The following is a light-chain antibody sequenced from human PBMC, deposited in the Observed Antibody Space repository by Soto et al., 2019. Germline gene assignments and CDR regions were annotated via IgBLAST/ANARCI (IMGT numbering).Light chain of an antibody. CDR3: QQYDDWPPYT. V-gene: IGKV3D-15*01. CDR1: QAVNTR. CDR2: LAS. J-gene: IGKJ2*01. Sequence: EIVLTQSPATLSSFPGDRVTLSCRASQAVNTRLAWYQHKPGQAPRLLIYLASNRAAGVPARFSGSGSGTDFTLTISSLQSEDFAVYFCQQYDDWPPYTFGQGTKVDIK.